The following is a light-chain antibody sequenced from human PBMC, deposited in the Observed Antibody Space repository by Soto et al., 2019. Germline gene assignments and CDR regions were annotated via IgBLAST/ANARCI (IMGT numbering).Light chain of an antibody. Sequence: EIVLTQSPATLSLSPGERATLSCRASRSVTTFLAWYQQKPGQAPRLLLYDASKRATGVPTRFSGSGSGTDFILTITSLEPEDFAVYYCQQRTHWPLTFGGGTKVERK. V-gene: IGKV3-11*01. J-gene: IGKJ4*01. CDR2: DAS. CDR1: RSVTTF. CDR3: QQRTHWPLT.